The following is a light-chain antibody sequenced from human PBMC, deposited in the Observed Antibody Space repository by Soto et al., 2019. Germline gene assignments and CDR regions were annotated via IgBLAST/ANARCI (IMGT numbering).Light chain of an antibody. CDR1: QSLEYSDGNTY. V-gene: IGKV2-30*01. J-gene: IGKJ1*01. CDR2: KVS. Sequence: DVVMTQSPLSLPVTLGQPASISCRSSQSLEYSDGNTYLNWFHQRPGQSPRRLIYKVSNRDSGVPVRFNGSGSGTDFTLKISRVEAEDVGIYYCMQNTHWPPRTFGQGTKVEIK. CDR3: MQNTHWPPRT.